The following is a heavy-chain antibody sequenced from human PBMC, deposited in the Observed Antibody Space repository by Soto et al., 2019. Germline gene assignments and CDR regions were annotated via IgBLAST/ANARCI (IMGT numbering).Heavy chain of an antibody. CDR2: IIPIFGTA. J-gene: IGHJ6*02. Sequence: SVKVSSEASGGTFSSYAISWVRQAPGQGLEWMGGIIPIFGTANYAQKFQGRVTIPADKSTSTAYMELSSLIYGDTDVYYCAAITMVRGVLRDYYYGMDVWGQGTTVTVS. CDR3: AAITMVRGVLRDYYYGMDV. CDR1: GGTFSSYA. D-gene: IGHD3-10*01. V-gene: IGHV1-69*06.